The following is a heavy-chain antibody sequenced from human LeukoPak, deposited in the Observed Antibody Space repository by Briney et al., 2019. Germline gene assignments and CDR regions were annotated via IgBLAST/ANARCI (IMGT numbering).Heavy chain of an antibody. J-gene: IGHJ4*02. Sequence: SGTLSLTCAVSGGSISSSTNWWSWVRQPPGKGLEWIGEIYHSGGTNYNPSLKSRVTISVDTSKNQFSLKLSSVTAADTAVYYCARDSAKLGYFDYWGQGTLVTVSS. CDR3: ARDSAKLGYFDY. CDR1: GGSISSSTNW. D-gene: IGHD3-16*01. CDR2: IYHSGGT. V-gene: IGHV4-4*02.